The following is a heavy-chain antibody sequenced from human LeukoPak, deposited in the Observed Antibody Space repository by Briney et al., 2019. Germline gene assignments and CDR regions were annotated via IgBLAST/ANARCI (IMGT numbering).Heavy chain of an antibody. J-gene: IGHJ4*02. CDR2: FDPEDGET. Sequence: ASVKVSCKASGYTFTGYYMHWVRQAPGKGLEWMGGFDPEDGETIYAQKFQGRVTMTEDTSTDTAYMELSSLRSEDTAVYYCATLPIAAAGTSPYFDYWGQGTLVTVSS. CDR1: GYTFTGYY. V-gene: IGHV1-24*01. CDR3: ATLPIAAAGTSPYFDY. D-gene: IGHD6-13*01.